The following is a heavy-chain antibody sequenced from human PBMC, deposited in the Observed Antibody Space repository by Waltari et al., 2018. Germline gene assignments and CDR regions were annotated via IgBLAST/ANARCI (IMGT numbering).Heavy chain of an antibody. Sequence: QVKLQESGPGLVQPSGTLSLTCAVSGGAIRRRNRWRWVRPPPGKGLEWIGEIYHSGSTNYNPSLKSRVTISVDKSKNQFSLKLSSVTAADTAVYYCARDAITGTTAEWGQGTLVTVSS. CDR3: ARDAITGTTAE. CDR2: IYHSGST. D-gene: IGHD1-7*01. V-gene: IGHV4-4*02. J-gene: IGHJ4*02. CDR1: GGAIRRRNR.